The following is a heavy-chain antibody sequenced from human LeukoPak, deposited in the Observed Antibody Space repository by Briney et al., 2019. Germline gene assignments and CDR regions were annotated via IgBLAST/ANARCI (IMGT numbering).Heavy chain of an antibody. CDR1: GFTFSDYY. J-gene: IGHJ4*02. D-gene: IGHD3-9*01. CDR2: ISSSGSTI. V-gene: IGHV3-11*01. Sequence: GGSLRLSCAASGFTFSDYYMSWIRQAPGKGLEWVSYISSSGSTIYYADSVKGRFTISRDNAKNSLYLQMNSLRAEDTAVYYCARELAHDERSILTGYPYGASDYWGQGTLVTVSS. CDR3: ARELAHDERSILTGYPYGASDY.